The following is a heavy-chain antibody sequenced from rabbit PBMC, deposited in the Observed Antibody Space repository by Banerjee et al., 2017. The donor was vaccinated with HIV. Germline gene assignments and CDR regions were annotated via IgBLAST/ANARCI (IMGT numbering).Heavy chain of an antibody. CDR2: IDAGSSGVT. V-gene: IGHV1S45*01. CDR3: ARDLTGVIGWNFNL. Sequence: QEQLEESGGDLVKPEGSLTITCTASGFSFSSSYCMCWVRQAPGKGLEWIACIDAGSSGVTYYASWAKGRFTISKPSSTTVTLQMTSLTAADTATYFCARDLTGVIGWNFNLWGPGTLVTVS. J-gene: IGHJ4*01. D-gene: IGHD1-1*01. CDR1: GFSFSSSYC.